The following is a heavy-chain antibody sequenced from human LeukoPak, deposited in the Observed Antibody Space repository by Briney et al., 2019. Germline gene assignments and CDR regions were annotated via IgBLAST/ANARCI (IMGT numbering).Heavy chain of an antibody. V-gene: IGHV1-3*01. CDR2: INAGNGNT. CDR3: AAVVGALDAFDI. CDR1: GYTFTSYA. Sequence: ASVKVSCKASGYTFTSYAMHWVRQAPGQRLEWMGWINAGNGNTKYSQKFQGRVTITRDTSAGTAYMELSSLRSEDTAVYYCAAVVGALDAFDIWGQGTMVTVSS. D-gene: IGHD1-26*01. J-gene: IGHJ3*02.